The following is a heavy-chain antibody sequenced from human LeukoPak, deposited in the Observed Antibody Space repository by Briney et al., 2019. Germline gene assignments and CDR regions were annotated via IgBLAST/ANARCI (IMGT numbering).Heavy chain of an antibody. D-gene: IGHD2-21*01. V-gene: IGHV3-66*02. CDR2: IYSGGST. J-gene: IGHJ6*03. Sequence: GGSLRLSCAASGFTFSSNYMSWLRQAPGKGLEWVSVIYSGGSTYYADSVNGRFTISRDNSKNTLYLQINSLRAEDTAVYNCARSYSPNYYYYYMDVWGKGTTVTVSS. CDR1: GFTFSSNY. CDR3: ARSYSPNYYYYYMDV.